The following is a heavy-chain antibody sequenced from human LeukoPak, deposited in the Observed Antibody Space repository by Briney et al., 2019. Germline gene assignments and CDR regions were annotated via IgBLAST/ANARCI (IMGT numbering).Heavy chain of an antibody. J-gene: IGHJ4*02. Sequence: GGSLRLSCAASGFTFNNYWMHWVRQAPGKGLVWVSRISRDGSSTSYADSVKGRFTISRDNAKNTLCLQTNSLRAEDTAVYYCARETADYGEYYFDYWGQGTLVTVSS. CDR1: GFTFNNYW. V-gene: IGHV3-74*01. CDR2: ISRDGSST. CDR3: ARETADYGEYYFDY. D-gene: IGHD4-17*01.